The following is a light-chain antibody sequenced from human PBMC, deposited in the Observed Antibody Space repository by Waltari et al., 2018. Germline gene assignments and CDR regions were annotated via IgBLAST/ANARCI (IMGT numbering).Light chain of an antibody. Sequence: SYVLTQPPSVSVAPGQTARPPCGGSDIGDKSTHWYQQKPGRAPLLVIYYDGARASGIPERFAGSSSANTATLTIDRVEDGDEADYYCQVWDSTSDRPVFGGGTRLTVL. CDR1: DIGDKS. CDR3: QVWDSTSDRPV. V-gene: IGLV3-21*04. CDR2: YDG. J-gene: IGLJ3*02.